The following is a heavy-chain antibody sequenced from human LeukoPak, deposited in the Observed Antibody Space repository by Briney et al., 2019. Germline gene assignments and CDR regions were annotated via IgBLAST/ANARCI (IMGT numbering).Heavy chain of an antibody. J-gene: IGHJ4*02. D-gene: IGHD6-19*01. CDR2: IWYDGSNK. Sequence: PGGSLRLSCAASGFTFSSYGMHWVRQAPGKGLEWVAVIWYDGSNKDYRASVKGRFTISRDNSKNTVYLQMNSLRAEDTAVYYCARDGFRSGWLNWGQGTLVTVSS. CDR3: ARDGFRSGWLN. CDR1: GFTFSSYG. V-gene: IGHV3-33*01.